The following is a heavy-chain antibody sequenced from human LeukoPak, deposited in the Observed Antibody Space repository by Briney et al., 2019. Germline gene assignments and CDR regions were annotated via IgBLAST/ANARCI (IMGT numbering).Heavy chain of an antibody. CDR2: IKEDGSEK. CDR3: ARDRGIVGQFDP. D-gene: IGHD3-10*01. Sequence: GGPLRLSCAASGFTFSSYWMSWVRQAPGKGLEWVANIKEDGSEKHYVDSVKGRFTISRDNAKNSLFLQMNSLRVEDTAVYYCARDRGIVGQFDPWGQGTLVTVSS. J-gene: IGHJ5*02. CDR1: GFTFSSYW. V-gene: IGHV3-7*01.